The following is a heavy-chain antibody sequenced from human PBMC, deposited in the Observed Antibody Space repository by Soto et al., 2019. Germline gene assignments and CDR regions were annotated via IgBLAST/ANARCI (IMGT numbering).Heavy chain of an antibody. V-gene: IGHV5-10-1*01. CDR3: ARHREMATIDAFDI. J-gene: IGHJ3*02. CDR2: IYPSDSYT. CDR1: GYSFTIYW. D-gene: IGHD5-12*01. Sequence: PVESLKISFKGSGYSFTIYWISWVRQMPGKGLEWMGRIYPSDSYTNYSPSFQGHFTISADKSISTAYLQWSSLKASDTAMYYCARHREMATIDAFDIWGQGTMVTVS.